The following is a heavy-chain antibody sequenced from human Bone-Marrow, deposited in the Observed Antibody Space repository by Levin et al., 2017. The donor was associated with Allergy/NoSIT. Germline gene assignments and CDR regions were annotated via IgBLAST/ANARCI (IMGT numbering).Heavy chain of an antibody. D-gene: IGHD2-2*01. V-gene: IGHV1-69*08. J-gene: IGHJ4*02. Sequence: SVKVSCKVSGGTFSSYTLNWVRQTPGQGLEWMGRIIPIIQRTNYAQKFQGRVTITADKSTSTAYMEVSSLRSEDTAIYYCARDRDVQVPSALGLWGQGTLVTVSS. CDR2: IIPIIQRT. CDR1: GGTFSSYT. CDR3: ARDRDVQVPSALGL.